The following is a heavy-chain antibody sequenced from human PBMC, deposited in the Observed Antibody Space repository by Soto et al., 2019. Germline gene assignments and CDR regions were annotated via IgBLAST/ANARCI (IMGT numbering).Heavy chain of an antibody. CDR3: ARRKFSSYYYYYGMDV. Sequence: PSETLSLTCTVSGGSISSSSYYWGWIRQPPGKGLEWIGSIYYSGSTYYNPSFKSRVTISVDTSKNQFSLKLSSVTAADTAVYYCARRKFSSYYYYYGMDVWGQGTTVTVPS. CDR1: GGSISSSSYY. V-gene: IGHV4-39*01. J-gene: IGHJ6*02. D-gene: IGHD6-6*01. CDR2: IYYSGST.